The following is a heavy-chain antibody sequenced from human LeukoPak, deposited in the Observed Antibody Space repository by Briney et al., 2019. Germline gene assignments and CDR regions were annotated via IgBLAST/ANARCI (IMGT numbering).Heavy chain of an antibody. V-gene: IGHV4-59*01. CDR1: GGSISSYY. CDR2: IYYSGST. CDR3: ASSIAAPERMDV. Sequence: PSETLSLTCTVSGGSISSYYWSWIRQPPGKGLEWIGYIYYSGSTNYNPSLKSRVTISVDTSKNQFSLKLSSVTAADTAVYYCASSIAAPERMDVWGQGTTVTVPS. D-gene: IGHD6-13*01. J-gene: IGHJ6*02.